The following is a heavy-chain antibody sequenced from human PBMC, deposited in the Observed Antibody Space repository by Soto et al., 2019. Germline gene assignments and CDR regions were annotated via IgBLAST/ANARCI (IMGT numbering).Heavy chain of an antibody. CDR3: ARLGDQLHGMDV. CDR1: GYTFTSYD. Sequence: QVQLVQSGAEVKKPGASVKVSSKASGYTFTSYDINWVRQATGQGLEWMGWMNPNSGNTGYAQKFQGRVTMTRNTSISTAYMELSSLRPEDTAVYYCARLGDQLHGMDVWGQGTTVTVSS. CDR2: MNPNSGNT. D-gene: IGHD2-2*01. V-gene: IGHV1-8*01. J-gene: IGHJ6*02.